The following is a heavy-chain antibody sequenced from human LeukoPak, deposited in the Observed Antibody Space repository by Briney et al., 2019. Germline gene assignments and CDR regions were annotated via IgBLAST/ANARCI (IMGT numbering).Heavy chain of an antibody. V-gene: IGHV1-8*03. CDR2: MNPNSGNT. CDR1: GYTFTSYD. Sequence: ASVKVSCKASGYTFTSYDINWVRQATGQGLEWMGWMNPNSGNTGYAQKFQGRVTITRNTSISTAYMELSSLRSEDTAVYYCARGLRIRGIAARPLYYMDVWGKGTTVTVSS. CDR3: ARGLRIRGIAARPLYYMDV. D-gene: IGHD6-13*01. J-gene: IGHJ6*03.